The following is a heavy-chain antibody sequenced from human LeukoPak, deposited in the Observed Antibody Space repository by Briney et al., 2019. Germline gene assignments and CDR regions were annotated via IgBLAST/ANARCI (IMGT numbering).Heavy chain of an antibody. Sequence: ASVKVSCKSSGYTFTSYDINWVRQATGQGLEWMGWMNPINGNTGYAQKFQGRVTMTRDTSISTAYMELSSLSSEDTAVYYWPGGLVTPPCTMARTGLDHWGPGTLFPVS. D-gene: IGHD3/OR15-3a*01. J-gene: IGHJ4*02. CDR2: MNPINGNT. V-gene: IGHV1-8*01. CDR1: GYTFTSYD. CDR3: PGGLVTPPCTMARTGLDH.